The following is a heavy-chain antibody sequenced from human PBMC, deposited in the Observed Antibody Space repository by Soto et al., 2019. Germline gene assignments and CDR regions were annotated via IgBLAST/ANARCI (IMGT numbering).Heavy chain of an antibody. CDR3: ARDQGTGTTRGYYYYYYMDG. D-gene: IGHD4-4*01. CDR2: IIPILGIA. CDR1: GGTFSSYT. J-gene: IGHJ6*03. Sequence: SVKVSCKASGGTFSSYTISWVRQAPGQGLEWMGRIIPILGIANYAQKFQGRVTITADKSTSTAYMELSSLRSEDTAVYYCARDQGTGTTRGYYYYYYMDGWGKGTTVTVSS. V-gene: IGHV1-69*04.